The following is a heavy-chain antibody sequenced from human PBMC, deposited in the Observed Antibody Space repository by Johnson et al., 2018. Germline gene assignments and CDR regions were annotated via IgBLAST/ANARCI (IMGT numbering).Heavy chain of an antibody. Sequence: QVQLVESGAEVKKPGASVKVSCKASGYTFTSYYMHWVRQAPGQGLEWMGIINPSGGSTSYAQKFQGRVTMTRDTSTRTVYMELSSLRSEDTAVYYCARKCCEGDYYYYMDVWGKGTTVTVSS. J-gene: IGHJ6*03. CDR1: GYTFTSYY. CDR2: INPSGGST. V-gene: IGHV1-46*01. D-gene: IGHD2-15*01. CDR3: ARKCCEGDYYYYMDV.